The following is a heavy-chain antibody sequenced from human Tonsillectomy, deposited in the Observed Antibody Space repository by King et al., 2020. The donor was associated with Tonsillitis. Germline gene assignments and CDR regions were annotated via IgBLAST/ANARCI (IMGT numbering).Heavy chain of an antibody. CDR1: GGSISSYY. J-gene: IGHJ6*02. CDR3: ARGERYEIYMDV. D-gene: IGHD3-9*01. V-gene: IGHV4-59*01. Sequence: VQLQESGPGLVKPSETLSFTCTVSGGSISSYYWSWIRQPPGKGLEWIGHFYHSGSTNYNPSLKSRVTILVDTSKNQLSLKLSSVTAADTAVYYCARGERYEIYMDVWGQGTTVTVSS. CDR2: FYHSGST.